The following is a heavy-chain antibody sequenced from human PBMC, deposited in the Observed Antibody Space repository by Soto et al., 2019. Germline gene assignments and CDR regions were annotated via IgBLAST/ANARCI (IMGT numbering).Heavy chain of an antibody. CDR2: ISGSGGST. D-gene: IGHD3-22*01. Sequence: GESLKISCAASGFTFSSYAMSWVRQAPGKGLEWVSAISGSGGSTNYADSVKGRFTISRDNSKNTLYLQMNSLRAEDTAVYYCAKRRYYDSSGYYYVKGGFDYWGQGTLVTVSS. CDR3: AKRRYYDSSGYYYVKGGFDY. J-gene: IGHJ4*02. CDR1: GFTFSSYA. V-gene: IGHV3-23*01.